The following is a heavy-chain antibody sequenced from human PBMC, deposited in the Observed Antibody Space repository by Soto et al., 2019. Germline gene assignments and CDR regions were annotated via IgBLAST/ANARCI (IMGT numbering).Heavy chain of an antibody. CDR2: ISAYNGNT. CDR3: ARVSPYYYDSSGYYYPVDAFDI. Sequence: VQLVQSGAEVKKPGASVKVSCKASGYTFTSYGISWVRQAPGQGLEWMGWISAYNGNTNYAQKLQGRVTMTTDTSTSTAYMELRSLRSDDTAVYYCARVSPYYYDSSGYYYPVDAFDIWGQGTMVTVSS. D-gene: IGHD3-22*01. V-gene: IGHV1-18*04. J-gene: IGHJ3*02. CDR1: GYTFTSYG.